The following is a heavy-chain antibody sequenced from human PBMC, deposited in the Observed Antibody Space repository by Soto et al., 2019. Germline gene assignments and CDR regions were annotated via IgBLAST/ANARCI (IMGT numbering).Heavy chain of an antibody. D-gene: IGHD1-26*01. CDR2: IYYSGTT. J-gene: IGHJ4*02. CDR3: ARREIQGPIDY. Sequence: QVQLQESGPGLVKPSDTLSLTCAVSGYSISSSNWWGWIRQPPGKGLEWIGYIYYSGTTYYNPSLKIXGTXSXVTSQNQFSLELTSVTAVDTAVYYCARREIQGPIDYWGQGTLVTVSS. V-gene: IGHV4-28*01. CDR1: GYSISSSNW.